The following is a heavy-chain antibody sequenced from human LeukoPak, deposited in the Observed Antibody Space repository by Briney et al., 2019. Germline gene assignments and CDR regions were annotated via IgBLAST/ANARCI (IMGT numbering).Heavy chain of an antibody. CDR1: GGSISSSRYY. J-gene: IGHJ4*02. Sequence: SETLSLTCTVSGGSISSSRYYWGWIRQPPGKRLEWIGTIFYSGSTYYNSSLKSRVTISADTSKNQFSLNLSSVTAADTAVYYCARLKEYRLPLYDYWGQGTLVTVSS. CDR2: IFYSGST. V-gene: IGHV4-39*01. CDR3: ARLKEYRLPLYDY. D-gene: IGHD2-2*01.